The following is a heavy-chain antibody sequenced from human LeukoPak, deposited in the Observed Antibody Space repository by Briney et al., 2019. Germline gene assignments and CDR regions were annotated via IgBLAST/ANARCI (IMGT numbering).Heavy chain of an antibody. D-gene: IGHD6-19*01. J-gene: IGHJ3*02. Sequence: PSETLSLTCTVSGGSISSGDYYWSWIRQTPGKGLEWIGYIYYSGSTNYNPSLKSRVTISVDTSKNQFSLKLSSVTAADTAVYYCARGGSSGWRVVAFDIWGQGTMVTVSS. CDR1: GGSISSGDYY. CDR3: ARGGSSGWRVVAFDI. V-gene: IGHV4-61*08. CDR2: IYYSGST.